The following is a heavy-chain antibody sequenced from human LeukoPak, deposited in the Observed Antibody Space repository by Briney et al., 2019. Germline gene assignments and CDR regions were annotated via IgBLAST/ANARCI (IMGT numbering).Heavy chain of an antibody. CDR2: ISYDGSNK. CDR1: GFTFSSYA. V-gene: IGHV3-30*04. D-gene: IGHD6-13*01. J-gene: IGHJ4*02. CDR3: ATDGDTSSWYPDY. Sequence: GGSLRLSCAASGFTFSSYAMHWVRQAPGKGLEWVAVISYDGSNKYYADSVKGRFTISRDNSKNTLYLQMNSLRAEDTAVYYRATDGDTSSWYPDYWGQGTLVTVSS.